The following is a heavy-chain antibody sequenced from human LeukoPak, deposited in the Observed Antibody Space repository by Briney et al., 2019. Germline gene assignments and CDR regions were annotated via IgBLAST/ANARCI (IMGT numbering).Heavy chain of an antibody. V-gene: IGHV3-11*01. CDR2: ISSSGSTV. CDR1: GFTFSDYY. J-gene: IGHJ3*02. CDR3: ARDPAPGAFDI. Sequence: GGPLRLSCAASGFTFSDYYMSWIRQAPGKGLEWVSYISSSGSTVYYADSVKGRFTISRDNAKNSLYLQMNSLRAEDTAVYYCARDPAPGAFDIWGQGTMVTVSS.